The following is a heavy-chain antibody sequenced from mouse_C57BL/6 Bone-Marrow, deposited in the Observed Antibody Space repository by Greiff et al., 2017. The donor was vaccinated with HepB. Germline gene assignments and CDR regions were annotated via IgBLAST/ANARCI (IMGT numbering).Heavy chain of an antibody. J-gene: IGHJ4*01. CDR2: IDPETGGT. CDR3: TRWGTVVATDYYAMDY. Sequence: QVHVKQSGAELVRPGASVTLSCKASGYTFTDYEMHWVKQTPVHGLEWIGAIDPETGGTAYNQKFKGKAILTADKSSSTAYMELRSLTSEDSAVYYCTRWGTVVATDYYAMDYGGQGTSVTVSS. D-gene: IGHD1-1*01. V-gene: IGHV1-15*01. CDR1: GYTFTDYE.